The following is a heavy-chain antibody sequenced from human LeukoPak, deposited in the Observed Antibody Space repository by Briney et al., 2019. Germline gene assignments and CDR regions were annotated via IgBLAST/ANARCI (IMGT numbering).Heavy chain of an antibody. J-gene: IGHJ3*02. V-gene: IGHV3-33*06. CDR2: IWYDGSNK. Sequence: GGSLRLSCAASGFTFSSHGMHLVRQAPGKGLEWVAVIWYDGSNKYYADSVKGRFTISRDNSKNTLYLQMNSLRAEDTAVYHCAEDRAVAGTQSGFEIWGQGTMVTVSS. D-gene: IGHD6-19*01. CDR1: GFTFSSHG. CDR3: AEDRAVAGTQSGFEI.